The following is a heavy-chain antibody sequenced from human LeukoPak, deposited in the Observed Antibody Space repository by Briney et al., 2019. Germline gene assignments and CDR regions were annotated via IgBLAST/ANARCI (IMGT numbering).Heavy chain of an antibody. CDR2: ISYDGSNK. D-gene: IGHD3-22*01. J-gene: IGHJ4*02. V-gene: IGHV3-30*18. Sequence: PGRSLRLSCAASGFTFSSYGMHWVRQAPGKGLEWVAVISYDGSNKYYADSVKGRFTISRDNSKNTLYLQMNSLRAEDTAVYYCAKILDYDSSGYYLDYWGQGTLVTVSS. CDR1: GFTFSSYG. CDR3: AKILDYDSSGYYLDY.